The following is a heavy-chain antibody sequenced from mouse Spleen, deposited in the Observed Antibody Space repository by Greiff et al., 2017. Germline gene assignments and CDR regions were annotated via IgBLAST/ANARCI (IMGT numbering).Heavy chain of an antibody. V-gene: IGHV5-17*01. CDR3: ARTIGTDYAMDY. CDR2: ISSGSSTI. J-gene: IGHJ4*01. CDR1: GFTFSDYG. Sequence: EVMLVESGGGLVKPGGSLKLSCAASGFTFSDYGMHWVRQAPEKGLEWVAYISSGSSTIYYADTVKGRFTISRDNAKNTLFLQMTSLRSEDTAIYYCARTIGTDYAMDYWGQGTSVTVSS. D-gene: IGHD2-14*01.